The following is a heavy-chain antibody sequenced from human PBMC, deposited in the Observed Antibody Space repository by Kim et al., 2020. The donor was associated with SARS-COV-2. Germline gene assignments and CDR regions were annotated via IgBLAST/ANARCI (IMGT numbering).Heavy chain of an antibody. Sequence: GESLKISCRGSGYSFTSYWIGWVRQMPGKGLEWMGIIYPGDSDTRYSPSFQGQVTISADKSISTAYLQWRSLKASETAMYYCARGGYCSSTSCYLSYYGMDVWGQGTTVTVSS. D-gene: IGHD2-2*01. J-gene: IGHJ6*02. V-gene: IGHV5-51*01. CDR2: IYPGDSDT. CDR1: GYSFTSYW. CDR3: ARGGYCSSTSCYLSYYGMDV.